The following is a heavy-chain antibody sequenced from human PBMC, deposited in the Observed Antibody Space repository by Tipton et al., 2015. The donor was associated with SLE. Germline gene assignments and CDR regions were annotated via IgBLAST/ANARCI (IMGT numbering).Heavy chain of an antibody. CDR2: IYYSGST. J-gene: IGHJ6*02. CDR3: ARDGTVTGDGMDV. Sequence: TLSLTCTVSGGSISSHYWSWIRQPPGKGLEWIGYIYYSGSTNYNPSLKSRVTISVDTSKNQFSLKLSSVTAADTAVYYCARDGTVTGDGMDVWGQGTTVTVYS. D-gene: IGHD4-17*01. CDR1: GGSISSHY. V-gene: IGHV4-59*11.